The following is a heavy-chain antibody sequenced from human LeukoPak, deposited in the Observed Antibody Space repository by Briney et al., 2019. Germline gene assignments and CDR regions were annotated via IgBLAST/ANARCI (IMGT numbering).Heavy chain of an antibody. D-gene: IGHD2-8*01. CDR3: TCDLDRSDGL. J-gene: IGHJ3*01. V-gene: IGHV3-11*04. CDR2: ISISGTTI. Sequence: GVSLRLSCAASGFTFTDFYMSWIHQAPGKGLEWVSYISISGTTIYYADSVKGRFTISRDNAKNSLYLQMNSLRAEDTAVYYCTCDLDRSDGLWGQGTMVTVSS. CDR1: GFTFTDFY.